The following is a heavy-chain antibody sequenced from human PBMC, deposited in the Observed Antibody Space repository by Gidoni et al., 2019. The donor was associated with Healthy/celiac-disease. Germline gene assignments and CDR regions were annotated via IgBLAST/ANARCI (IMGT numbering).Heavy chain of an antibody. J-gene: IGHJ6*02. CDR1: GGSVSSGGYY. Sequence: QVQLQESGPGLVKPSETLSLTCTVSGGSVSSGGYYWSWIRQPPGKGLEWIGYIYYSGSTNYNPSLKSRVTISVDTSKNQFSLKLSSVTAADTAVYYCASRLGYCSGGSCYYYYYGMDVWGQGTTVTVSS. D-gene: IGHD2-15*01. V-gene: IGHV4-61*08. CDR2: IYYSGST. CDR3: ASRLGYCSGGSCYYYYYGMDV.